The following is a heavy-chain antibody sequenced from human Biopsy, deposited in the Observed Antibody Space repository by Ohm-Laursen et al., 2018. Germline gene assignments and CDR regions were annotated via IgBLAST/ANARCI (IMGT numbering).Heavy chain of an antibody. J-gene: IGHJ3*02. V-gene: IGHV1-18*01. CDR3: ARPSTVTRAFDI. D-gene: IGHD4-17*01. CDR2: INAYNGDT. Sequence: GSSVKVSCNTSGYTFTSFGFSWVRQAPGQGLEWMGWINAYNGDTDYAQKLQGRVSITTDTSTTTTYMELRSLTSDDTAVYYCARPSTVTRAFDIWGQGTMVTVSS. CDR1: GYTFTSFG.